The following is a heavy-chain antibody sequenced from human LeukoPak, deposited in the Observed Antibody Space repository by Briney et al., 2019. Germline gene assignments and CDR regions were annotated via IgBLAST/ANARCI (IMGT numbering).Heavy chain of an antibody. V-gene: IGHV3-23*01. CDR3: AKDHGSGSYYNFPDY. Sequence: GGSLRLSCAASGFTFSSHCMSWVRQAPGKGLEWVSGIGISGGSTYYADSVKGRFTISRDNSKNTLYLQMNSLRAEETAFYYCAKDHGSGSYYNFPDYWGQGTLVTVSS. D-gene: IGHD3-10*01. CDR2: IGISGGST. J-gene: IGHJ4*02. CDR1: GFTFSSHC.